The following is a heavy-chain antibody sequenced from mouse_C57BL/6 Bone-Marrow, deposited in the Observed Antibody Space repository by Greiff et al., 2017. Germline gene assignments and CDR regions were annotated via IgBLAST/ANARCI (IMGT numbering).Heavy chain of an antibody. CDR1: GYTFTSYW. Sequence: VQLQQPGAELVKPGASVKMSCKASGYTFTSYWITWVKQRPGQGLEWIGDIYPGSGSTNYNEKFKSKATLTVDTSSSTAYMQLSSLTSEDSAVYYCAREVNWDLYYYAMDYWGQGTSVTVSS. CDR3: AREVNWDLYYYAMDY. J-gene: IGHJ4*01. V-gene: IGHV1-55*01. CDR2: IYPGSGST. D-gene: IGHD4-1*01.